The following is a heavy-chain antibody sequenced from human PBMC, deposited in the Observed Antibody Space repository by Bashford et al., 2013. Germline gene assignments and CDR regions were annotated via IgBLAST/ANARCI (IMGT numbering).Heavy chain of an antibody. Sequence: GSLRLSCEASKFAFSNFWMHWVRLAPGKGLVWVSRISGDGVYKNYADSVKGRFTISRDNAKDTLYLQMSSLRAEDSAIYYCAREFLSSSGRQSDALEIWGQGTMVTVSS. D-gene: IGHD6-19*01. CDR3: AREFLSSSGRQSDALEI. J-gene: IGHJ3*02. CDR1: KFAFSNFW. CDR2: ISGDGVYK. V-gene: IGHV3-74*01.